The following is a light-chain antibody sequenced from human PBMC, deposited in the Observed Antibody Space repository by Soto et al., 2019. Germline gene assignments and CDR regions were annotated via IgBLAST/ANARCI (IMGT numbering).Light chain of an antibody. CDR1: QAINNY. J-gene: IGKJ4*01. V-gene: IGKV1-27*01. CDR2: AAS. Sequence: DIQMTQSPSSLSASVGDRVTITCRASQAINNYLACYQQKPGKVPTLLISAASTLQSWVPSRFSGSGSGTDFTLTISILQPEDVATYYCQKLNAVPTFGGGTKVEI. CDR3: QKLNAVPT.